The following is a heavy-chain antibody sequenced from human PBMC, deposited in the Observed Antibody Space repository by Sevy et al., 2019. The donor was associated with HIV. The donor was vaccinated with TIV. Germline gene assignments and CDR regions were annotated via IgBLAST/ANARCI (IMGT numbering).Heavy chain of an antibody. V-gene: IGHV3-33*01. D-gene: IGHD4-17*01. CDR1: GFTFSSYG. Sequence: GGSLRLSCAASGFTFSSYGMHWVRQAPGKGLEWVAVIWYDGSNKYYADSVKGRFTISRDNSKNTLYLQMNSLRAEDTAVYYCARDGDYGDYVSYFDYWGQGTLATVSS. J-gene: IGHJ4*02. CDR2: IWYDGSNK. CDR3: ARDGDYGDYVSYFDY.